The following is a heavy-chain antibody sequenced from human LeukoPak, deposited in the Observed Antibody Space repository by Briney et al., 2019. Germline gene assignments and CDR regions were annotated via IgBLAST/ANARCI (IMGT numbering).Heavy chain of an antibody. Sequence: PGGSLRLSCAASGFTFSSYEMNWVRQAPGKGLEWVSYISSSGSTIYYADSVKGRFTISRDNAKNSLCLQMNSLRAEDTAVYYCARVSDGATGGSYWGQGTLVTVSS. CDR1: GFTFSSYE. V-gene: IGHV3-48*03. CDR2: ISSSGSTI. D-gene: IGHD2-15*01. CDR3: ARVSDGATGGSY. J-gene: IGHJ4*02.